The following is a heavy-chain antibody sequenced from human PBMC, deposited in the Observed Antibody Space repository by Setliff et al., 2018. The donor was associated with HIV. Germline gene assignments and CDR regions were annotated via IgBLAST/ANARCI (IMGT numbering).Heavy chain of an antibody. CDR1: GFTFSNSW. J-gene: IGHJ4*02. CDR2: INSDGSST. V-gene: IGHV3-74*01. CDR3: ASSGSYGY. Sequence: GGSLRLSCAASGFTFSNSWMNWVRQAPGKGLVWVSRINSDGSSTTYADSVKGRFTISRDNAKNTLYLKMNSLRAEDTAVYYCASSGSYGYWGQGTLFTVSS. D-gene: IGHD1-26*01.